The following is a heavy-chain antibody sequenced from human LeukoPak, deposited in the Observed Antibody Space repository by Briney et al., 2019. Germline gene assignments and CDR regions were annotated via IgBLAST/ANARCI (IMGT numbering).Heavy chain of an antibody. CDR3: ARVRARYSSSGFNY. V-gene: IGHV4-34*01. CDR1: GGSFSGYY. Sequence: SETLSLTCAVYGGSFSGYYWSWVRQPPGKGLEWIGEINHSGSTNYNPSLKSRVTISVDTSKNQFSLKLSSVTAADTAVYYCARVRARYSSSGFNYWGQGTLVTVSS. D-gene: IGHD6-6*01. J-gene: IGHJ4*02. CDR2: INHSGST.